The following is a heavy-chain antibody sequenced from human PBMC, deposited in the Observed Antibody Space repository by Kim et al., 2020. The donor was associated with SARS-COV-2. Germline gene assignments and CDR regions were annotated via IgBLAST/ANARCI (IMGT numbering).Heavy chain of an antibody. Sequence: SEKSYVDSVKGRFTISRDNAKNSLYLQMNSLRAEDTAVYYCARVYRYFDYWGQGTLVTVSS. D-gene: IGHD3-16*02. V-gene: IGHV3-7*01. J-gene: IGHJ4*02. CDR3: ARVYRYFDY. CDR2: SEK.